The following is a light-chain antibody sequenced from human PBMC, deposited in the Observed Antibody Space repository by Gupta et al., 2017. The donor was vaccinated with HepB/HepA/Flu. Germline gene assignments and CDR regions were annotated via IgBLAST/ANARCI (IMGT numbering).Light chain of an antibody. V-gene: IGKV2-28*01. CDR3: KQALQCPWT. Sequence: DLVMTQSPLSLPVTPGEPASISCSSSQSLLHNNGHNYLDWYLQKPGQSPKLLIFLASKRASGVPERFSGSGSGTNFTLTISRLEAEDFGVYYCKQALQCPWTFGRGTKVEIK. J-gene: IGKJ1*01. CDR2: LAS. CDR1: QSLLHNNGHNY.